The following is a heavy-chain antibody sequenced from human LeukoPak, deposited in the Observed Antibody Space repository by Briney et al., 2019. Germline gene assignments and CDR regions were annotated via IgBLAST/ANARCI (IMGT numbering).Heavy chain of an antibody. V-gene: IGHV4-30-4*01. CDR2: IYYNGST. D-gene: IGHD3-22*01. Sequence: SETLSLTCTVSGGSISSGDYYWSWIRQPPGKGLEWIGYIYYNGSTYYNPSLKSRVTISVDTSKNQFSLKLSSVTAADTAVYYCARIGLSDYYDSSGGSIGYWGQGTLVTVSS. CDR3: ARIGLSDYYDSSGGSIGY. J-gene: IGHJ4*02. CDR1: GGSISSGDYY.